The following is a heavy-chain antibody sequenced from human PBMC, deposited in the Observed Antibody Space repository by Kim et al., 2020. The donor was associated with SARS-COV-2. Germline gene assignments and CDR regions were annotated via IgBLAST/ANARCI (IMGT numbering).Heavy chain of an antibody. J-gene: IGHJ4*02. Sequence: GGSLRLSCAASGFSVKANWLSWVRQAPGKGLEWVAVIDNGGSTYYADSVMGRFTVSRDNSKNTLYLQMNSLRAEDTAVYFCARNLGGGDGGANWGQGTLV. CDR3: ARNLGGGDGGAN. V-gene: IGHV3-53*01. D-gene: IGHD2-21*02. CDR1: GFSVKANW. CDR2: IDNGGST.